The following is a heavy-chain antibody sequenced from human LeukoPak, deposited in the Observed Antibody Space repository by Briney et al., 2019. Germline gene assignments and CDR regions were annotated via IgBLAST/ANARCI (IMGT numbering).Heavy chain of an antibody. V-gene: IGHV3-48*01. Sequence: GGSLRLSCAASGFTFSSYSMNWVRQAPGKGLEWVSYISSSSSTIYYADSVKGRFTISRDNSKNTLYLQMNSLRAEDTAVYYCAKVEEEPRFRGVDYWGQGTLVTVSS. D-gene: IGHD1-26*01. CDR2: ISSSSSTI. J-gene: IGHJ4*02. CDR3: AKVEEEPRFRGVDY. CDR1: GFTFSSYS.